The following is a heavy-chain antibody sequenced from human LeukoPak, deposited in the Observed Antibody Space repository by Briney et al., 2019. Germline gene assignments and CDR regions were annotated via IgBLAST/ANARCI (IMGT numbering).Heavy chain of an antibody. Sequence: SETLSLTCTVSGGSISSYYWSWIRQPPGKGLEWIGYIYTSGSTNYNPSLKSRVTISVDTSKNQFSLKLSSVTAADAAVYYCAGLDSTGYFDYWGQGTLVTVSS. CDR1: GGSISSYY. CDR2: IYTSGST. CDR3: AGLDSTGYFDY. D-gene: IGHD3-10*01. V-gene: IGHV4-4*09. J-gene: IGHJ4*02.